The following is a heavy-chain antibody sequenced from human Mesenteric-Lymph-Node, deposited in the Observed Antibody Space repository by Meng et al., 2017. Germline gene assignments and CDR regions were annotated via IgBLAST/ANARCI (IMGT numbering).Heavy chain of an antibody. V-gene: IGHV4-39*01. D-gene: IGHD6-13*01. Sequence: QLQLQESGPGLVKPSETLSLTCTVSGGPINSSSYYGGWIRQPPGKGLEWIGSIYYSGRTYYNPSLKSRVTISVDTSKNQFSLKLSSVTAADTAVYYCARPIAAAGWFDPWGQGTLVTVSS. CDR3: ARPIAAAGWFDP. J-gene: IGHJ5*02. CDR1: GGPINSSSYY. CDR2: IYYSGRT.